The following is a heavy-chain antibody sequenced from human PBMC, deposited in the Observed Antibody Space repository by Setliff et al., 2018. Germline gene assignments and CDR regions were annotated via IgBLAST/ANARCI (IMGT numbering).Heavy chain of an antibody. CDR1: GYTFTSYY. CDR3: ARENTAKNFWGGYFWEHAQFDP. D-gene: IGHD3-3*01. V-gene: IGHV1-46*01. J-gene: IGHJ5*02. Sequence: ASVKVSCKASGYTFTSYYMHWVRQAPGQGLEWMGVINPGDGSTTYAQKFQGRVKMTRDTSTNTVYMQLNSLRFEDRAVYYCARENTAKNFWGGYFWEHAQFDPWGQGTLVTVSS. CDR2: INPGDGST.